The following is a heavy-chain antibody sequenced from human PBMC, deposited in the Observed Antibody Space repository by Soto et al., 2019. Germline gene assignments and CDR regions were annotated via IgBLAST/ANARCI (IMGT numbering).Heavy chain of an antibody. CDR3: ARDQKNRYDHSSPNYYYYGMDV. CDR1: GYTFTSYY. V-gene: IGHV1-46*01. Sequence: QVQLVQSGPEVKEPGASVKLSCQASGYTFTSYYIHWVRQAPGQGLEWMGVINPSGGSTSSAQKFQGRVIMTSDTSTTTVFMELSSLRSEDTAVYYCARDQKNRYDHSSPNYYYYGMDVWGQGTTVSVSS. CDR2: INPSGGST. D-gene: IGHD6-13*01. J-gene: IGHJ6*02.